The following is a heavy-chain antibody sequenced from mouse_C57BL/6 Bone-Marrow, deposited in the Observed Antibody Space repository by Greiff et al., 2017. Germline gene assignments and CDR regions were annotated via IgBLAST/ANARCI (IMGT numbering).Heavy chain of an antibody. J-gene: IGHJ4*01. V-gene: IGHV5-12*01. CDR1: GFTFSDYY. CDR2: ISNGGGST. D-gene: IGHD5-1*01. CDR3: ARHEYSGAMDY. Sequence: EVKLMESGGGLVQPGGSLKLSCAASGFTFSDYYMYWVRQTPEKRLEWVAYISNGGGSTYYPDTVKGRFTISRDNAKNTLYLQMSRLKSEDTAMXYCARHEYSGAMDYWGQGTSVTVSS.